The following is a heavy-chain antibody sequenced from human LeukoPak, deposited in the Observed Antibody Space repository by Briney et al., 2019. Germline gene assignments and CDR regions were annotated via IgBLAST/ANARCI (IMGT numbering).Heavy chain of an antibody. CDR1: GFTFTTSA. J-gene: IGHJ6*02. V-gene: IGHV3-23*01. Sequence: PGASLRLSCAASGFTFTTSAMSWVRQAPGKGLEWVSTMSAGGGSTYYADSVEGRFTISRDNSKNRLYLQMNSLRAEDTAVYYCAKDGVDVWGQGTTVIVSS. CDR2: MSAGGGST. CDR3: AKDGVDV.